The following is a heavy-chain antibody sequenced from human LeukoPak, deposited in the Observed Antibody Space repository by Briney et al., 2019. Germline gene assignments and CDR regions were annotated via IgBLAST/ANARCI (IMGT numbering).Heavy chain of an antibody. CDR3: ARDQGSSGYDY. J-gene: IGHJ4*02. CDR1: GFTFSSYA. D-gene: IGHD3-22*01. V-gene: IGHV3-30-3*01. CDR2: ISYDGSNK. Sequence: PGGSLRLSCAASGFTFSSYAMHWVRQAPGKGLEWVAVISYDGSNKYYADSVKGRFTISRDNAKNSLYLQMNSLRAEDTAVYYCARDQGSSGYDYWGQGTLVTVSS.